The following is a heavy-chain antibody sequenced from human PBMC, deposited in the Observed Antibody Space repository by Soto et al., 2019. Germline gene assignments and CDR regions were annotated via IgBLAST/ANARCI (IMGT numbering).Heavy chain of an antibody. CDR1: GFTFSDCA. CDR2: ISGSGDTT. Sequence: GGSLRLSCAASGFTFSDCAMNWVRQAPGKGLECVSSISGSGDTTYYTDSVKGRFTIFRDNFKNTLYLQMNSLRAEDTAIYYCAKRTRDGYNSPFDYWGQGTQVTVSS. CDR3: AKRTRDGYNSPFDY. J-gene: IGHJ4*02. V-gene: IGHV3-23*01. D-gene: IGHD5-12*01.